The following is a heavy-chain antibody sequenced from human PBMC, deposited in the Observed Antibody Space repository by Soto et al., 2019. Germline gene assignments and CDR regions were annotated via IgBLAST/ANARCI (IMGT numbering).Heavy chain of an antibody. J-gene: IGHJ6*02. V-gene: IGHV4-59*02. D-gene: IGHD3-3*01. CDR2: IYYSGST. CDR1: GGSVSSYY. CDR3: ARDSNYDSWSGYLGMDV. Sequence: PXGILSLTFTVSGGSVSSYYWSWIRQPPGKGLEWIGYIYYSGSTYYNPSLKSRVTISVDTSKNQFSLKLSSVTAADTAVYYCARDSNYDSWSGYLGMDVWGQRTTVTVSS.